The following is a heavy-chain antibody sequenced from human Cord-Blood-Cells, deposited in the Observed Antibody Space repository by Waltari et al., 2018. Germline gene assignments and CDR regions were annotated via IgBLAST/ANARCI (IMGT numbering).Heavy chain of an antibody. CDR2: INHSGST. D-gene: IGHD3-3*01. CDR1: GGSFSGYY. Sequence: QVQLQQWGAGLLKPSETLSLTCAVYGGSFSGYYWSWIRQHPGKGQEWIGEINHSGSTNYNPSLKSRVTISVDTSKNQFSLKLSSVTAADTAVYYCARGRVTYYDFWSGGYYYYYYMDVWGKGTTVTVSS. CDR3: ARGRVTYYDFWSGGYYYYYYMDV. V-gene: IGHV4-34*01. J-gene: IGHJ6*03.